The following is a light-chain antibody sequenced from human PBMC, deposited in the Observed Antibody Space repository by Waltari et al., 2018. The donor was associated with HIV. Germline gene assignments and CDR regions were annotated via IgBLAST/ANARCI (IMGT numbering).Light chain of an antibody. CDR3: EARDDGVDDGDV. V-gene: IGLV1-44*01. CDR1: SSNTGSNS. J-gene: IGLJ1*01. Sequence: QSALIQPPSASGTPGQRVTISCSGSSSNTGSNSLNWYQQNPGTAPQLLIYRNMQRPAGVPDRLSGSKSGTSAALASSWLQSDDEADYNCEARDDGVDDGDVYGPGTEVTVL. CDR2: RNM.